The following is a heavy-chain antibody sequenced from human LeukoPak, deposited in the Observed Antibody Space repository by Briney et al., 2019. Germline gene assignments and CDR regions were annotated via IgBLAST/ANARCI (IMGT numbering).Heavy chain of an antibody. Sequence: GGSLRLSCAASGFTFSSYGMHWVRQAPGKGLEWVAFIRSDGSNKYCADSVKGRFTISRDNSKNTLYLQMNSLRAEDTAVYYCAKDTVKVTTIRRVPHYMDVWGKGTTVTISS. V-gene: IGHV3-30*02. CDR1: GFTFSSYG. D-gene: IGHD5-12*01. CDR2: IRSDGSNK. J-gene: IGHJ6*03. CDR3: AKDTVKVTTIRRVPHYMDV.